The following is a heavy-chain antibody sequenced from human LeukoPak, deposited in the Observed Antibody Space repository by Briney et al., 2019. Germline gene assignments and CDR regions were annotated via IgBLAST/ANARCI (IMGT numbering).Heavy chain of an antibody. J-gene: IGHJ4*02. CDR2: ISYDGSNK. Sequence: GGSLRLSCAASGFTFDDYAMHWVRQAPGKGLEWVAVISYDGSNKYYADSVKGRFTISRDNSKNTLYLQMNSLRAEDTAVYYCANAEAGATMIVVVPFDYWGQGTLVTVSS. D-gene: IGHD3-22*01. CDR1: GFTFDDYA. CDR3: ANAEAGATMIVVVPFDY. V-gene: IGHV3-30*18.